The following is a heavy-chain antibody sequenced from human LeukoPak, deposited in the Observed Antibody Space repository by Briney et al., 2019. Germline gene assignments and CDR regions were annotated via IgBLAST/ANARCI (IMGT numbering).Heavy chain of an antibody. CDR3: ARRSGRPNTGIDY. CDR1: GYSISSGYY. CDR2: VYHSGST. Sequence: KPSETLSLTCAVSGYSISSGYYWSWIRQPPGKGLEWIGSVYHSGSTYYNPSLKSRVTISVATSKNQFSLRLTSVTAADTAVYYCARRSGRPNTGIDYWGQGTLVTVSS. V-gene: IGHV4-38-2*01. D-gene: IGHD2-8*02. J-gene: IGHJ4*02.